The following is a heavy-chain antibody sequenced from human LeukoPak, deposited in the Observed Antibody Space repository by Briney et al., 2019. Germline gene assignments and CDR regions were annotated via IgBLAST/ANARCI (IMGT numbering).Heavy chain of an antibody. Sequence: SETLSLTCTVSGGSISSYSWSWIRQPPGKGLEWIGYIYYSGSTNYNPSLKSRVTISVDTSKNQFSLKLSSVTAADTAVYYCARAIWLGDILTGHYSVYFDYWGQGTLVTVSS. J-gene: IGHJ4*02. D-gene: IGHD3-9*01. CDR3: ARAIWLGDILTGHYSVYFDY. CDR2: IYYSGST. CDR1: GGSISSYS. V-gene: IGHV4-59*01.